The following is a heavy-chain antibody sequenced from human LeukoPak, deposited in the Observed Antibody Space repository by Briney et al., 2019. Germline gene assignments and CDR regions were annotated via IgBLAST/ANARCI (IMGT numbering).Heavy chain of an antibody. J-gene: IGHJ3*02. V-gene: IGHV1-18*01. CDR2: ISAYNGKT. CDR3: ELGATPGVGAAFDI. Sequence: ASVKVSCKASGYTFSSYGITWVRQAPGQGLQWMAWISAYNGKTNYAQKLQGRVRMTTDTSTSTAYMELSSLRSEDTAVYYCELGATPGVGAAFDIWGQGTMVTVSS. CDR1: GYTFSSYG. D-gene: IGHD1-26*01.